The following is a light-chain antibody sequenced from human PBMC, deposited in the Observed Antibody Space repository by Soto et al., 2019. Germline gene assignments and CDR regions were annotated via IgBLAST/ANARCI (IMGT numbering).Light chain of an antibody. J-gene: IGKJ3*01. Sequence: DIQMTQSPSSLSASVGDRVSLSCRASRGIINYLNWYQQKPGKAPKLLIYAASSLQSGVPSRFSGSGSGTDFTLIISSLQPEDFATYYCQQSYGIPFTFGPGTRWIS. CDR2: AAS. CDR3: QQSYGIPFT. CDR1: RGIINY. V-gene: IGKV1-39*01.